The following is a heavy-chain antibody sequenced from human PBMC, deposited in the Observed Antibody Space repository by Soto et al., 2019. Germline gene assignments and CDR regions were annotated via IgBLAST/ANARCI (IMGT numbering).Heavy chain of an antibody. CDR3: ARDRYGDLDY. J-gene: IGHJ4*02. V-gene: IGHV4-59*01. CDR1: GGSISSYY. Sequence: SETLSLTCTVSGGSISSYYWSRIRQPPGKGLEWIGYIYYSGSTNYNPSLKSRVTISVDTSKNQFSLKLSSVTAADTAVYYCARDRYGDLDYWGQGTLVTVSS. D-gene: IGHD4-17*01. CDR2: IYYSGST.